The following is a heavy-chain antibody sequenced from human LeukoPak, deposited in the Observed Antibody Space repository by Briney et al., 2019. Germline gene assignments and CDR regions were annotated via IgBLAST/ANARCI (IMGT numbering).Heavy chain of an antibody. CDR2: IIPIFGTA. CDR1: GYTFTSYG. V-gene: IGHV1-69*06. D-gene: IGHD5-12*01. CDR3: ARDASGYDSFYYYYYMDV. Sequence: SVKVSCKASGYTFTSYGISWVRQAPGQGLEWMGGIIPIFGTANYAQKFQGRVTITADKSTSTAYMELSSLRSEDTAVYYCARDASGYDSFYYYYYMDVWGKGTTVTVSS. J-gene: IGHJ6*03.